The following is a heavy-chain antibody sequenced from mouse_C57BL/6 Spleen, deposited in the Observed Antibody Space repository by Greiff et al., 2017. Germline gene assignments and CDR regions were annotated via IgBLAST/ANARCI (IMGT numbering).Heavy chain of an antibody. CDR3: ARDAYYYGSSYWYFDV. D-gene: IGHD1-1*01. CDR2: INYDGSST. J-gene: IGHJ1*03. V-gene: IGHV5-16*01. Sequence: EVQLVESEGGLVQPGSSMKLSCTASGFTFSDYYMAWVRQVPEKGLEWVANINYDGSSTYYLDSLKSRFIISRDNAKNILYLQMSSLKSEDTATYYCARDAYYYGSSYWYFDVWGTGTTVTVSS. CDR1: GFTFSDYY.